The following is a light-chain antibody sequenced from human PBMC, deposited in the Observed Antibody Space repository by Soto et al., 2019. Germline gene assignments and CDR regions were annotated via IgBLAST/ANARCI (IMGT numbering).Light chain of an antibody. CDR2: AAS. Sequence: SQMTQSPSFLSASVGDIVTITFRASESIMDYLNWYQQKPGKAPNLLIYAASSLQSGVPSRFSGGGSGTDFTLTISSLQPEDFATYYCQQSYNIPRTFGQGTRLEI. CDR3: QQSYNIPRT. CDR1: ESIMDY. J-gene: IGKJ5*01. V-gene: IGKV1-39*01.